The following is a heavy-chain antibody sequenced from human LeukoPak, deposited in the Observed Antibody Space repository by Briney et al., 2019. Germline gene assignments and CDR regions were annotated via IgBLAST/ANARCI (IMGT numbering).Heavy chain of an antibody. J-gene: IGHJ4*02. Sequence: SVKVSCKASGGTFSSYAISWVRQAPGQGLEWMGRIIPILGIANYAQKFQGRVTITADKSTSTAYMELSSLRSEDTAVYYCARGYGDYVNPYYFDYWGQGTLVTVSS. D-gene: IGHD4-17*01. CDR2: IIPILGIA. CDR1: GGTFSSYA. V-gene: IGHV1-69*04. CDR3: ARGYGDYVNPYYFDY.